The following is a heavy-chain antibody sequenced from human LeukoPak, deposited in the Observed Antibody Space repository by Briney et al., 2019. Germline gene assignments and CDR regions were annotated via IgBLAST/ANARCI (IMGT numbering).Heavy chain of an antibody. D-gene: IGHD5-24*01. Sequence: GGSLRLSCAASGFTFDDYGMSWVRQAPGKGLEWVANINQDGSEKYYVDSVKGRFTISRDNSKNSLYLQINSLRAEDTAVYYCARGPPEMATEWYWGQGTLVTVSS. CDR3: ARGPPEMATEWY. V-gene: IGHV3-7*01. CDR1: GFTFDDYG. J-gene: IGHJ4*02. CDR2: INQDGSEK.